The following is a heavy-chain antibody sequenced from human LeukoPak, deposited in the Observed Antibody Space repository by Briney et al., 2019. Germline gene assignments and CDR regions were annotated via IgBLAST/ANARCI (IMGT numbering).Heavy chain of an antibody. D-gene: IGHD3-10*01. CDR2: ISGSGGST. J-gene: IGHJ6*03. CDR3: ARFAAGGSYYYYMDV. CDR1: GFTFSSYA. V-gene: IGHV3-23*01. Sequence: GGSLRLSCAASGFTFSSYAMSWVRQAPGKGLEWVSAISGSGGSTYYADSVKGRFTISRDNSKNTLYLQMNSLRADDTAVYYCARFAAGGSYYYYMDVWGKGATVTVSS.